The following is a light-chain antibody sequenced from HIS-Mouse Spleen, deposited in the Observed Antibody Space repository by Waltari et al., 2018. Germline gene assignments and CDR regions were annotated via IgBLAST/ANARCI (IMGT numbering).Light chain of an antibody. CDR1: SSDVGGYNY. V-gene: IGLV2-14*03. Sequence: QSALTQPASVSGSPGQSITLPCTGTSSDVGGYNYVPWYQQHPCKAPKLMIYDVSNRPSGVSNRFSGSKSGNTASLTISGLQAEDEADYYCSSYTSSSTRVFGGGTKLTVL. CDR2: DVS. CDR3: SSYTSSSTRV. J-gene: IGLJ3*02.